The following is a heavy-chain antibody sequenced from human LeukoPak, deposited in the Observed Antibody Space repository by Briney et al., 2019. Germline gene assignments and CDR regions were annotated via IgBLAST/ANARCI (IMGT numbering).Heavy chain of an antibody. Sequence: GESLKISCKGSGYSFTSYWIGWMRQMPGKGLEWMGIIYPGDSDTRYSPSFQGQVTISADKSISTAYLQWSSLKASDTAMYYCARPKGYCSSTSCHNHWFDPWGQGTLVTVSS. CDR3: ARPKGYCSSTSCHNHWFDP. V-gene: IGHV5-51*01. J-gene: IGHJ5*02. CDR1: GYSFTSYW. CDR2: IYPGDSDT. D-gene: IGHD2-2*01.